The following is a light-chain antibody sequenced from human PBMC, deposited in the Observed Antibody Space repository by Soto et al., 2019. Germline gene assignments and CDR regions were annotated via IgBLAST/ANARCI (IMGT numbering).Light chain of an antibody. CDR3: SSYTSSSTYV. CDR2: DVT. V-gene: IGLV2-14*03. CDR1: SSDVGGYNY. J-gene: IGLJ1*01. Sequence: QSALTQPASVSGSPGQSITISCTGTSSDVGGYNYVSWYQQYPGKAPKLIIYDVTNRPSGVSNRFSGSKSGNTASLTISGLKAEDEADYYCSSYTSSSTYVFGTGTKLTVL.